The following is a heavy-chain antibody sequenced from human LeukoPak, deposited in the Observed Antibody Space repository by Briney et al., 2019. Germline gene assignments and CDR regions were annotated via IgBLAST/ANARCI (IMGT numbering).Heavy chain of an antibody. CDR2: IYHSGST. D-gene: IGHD2-2*01. CDR3: ARDGIVVVPAAIYYYYGMDV. CDR1: GYSISIGYY. Sequence: PSETLSLTCAVSGYSISIGYYWGWIRQPPGKGLEWIGSIYHSGSTYYKPSLKSRVTISVDTSKNQFSLKLSSVTAADTAVYYCARDGIVVVPAAIYYYYGMDVWGKGTTVTVSS. J-gene: IGHJ6*04. V-gene: IGHV4-38-2*02.